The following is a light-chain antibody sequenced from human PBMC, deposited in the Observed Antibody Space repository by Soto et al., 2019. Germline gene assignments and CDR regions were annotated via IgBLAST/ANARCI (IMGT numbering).Light chain of an antibody. J-gene: IGLJ2*01. CDR3: SSCTSSSTI. CDR2: DVS. Sequence: QSALTQPASVSGSPGQWITISCTGTSSDIGNYNYVSWYQQHPGRAPQLIIYDVSYRPSGVSNRFSGSKSGNTASLTISGLQAEDEAYYYCSSCTSSSTIFGGGTKLTVL. CDR1: SSDIGNYNY. V-gene: IGLV2-14*03.